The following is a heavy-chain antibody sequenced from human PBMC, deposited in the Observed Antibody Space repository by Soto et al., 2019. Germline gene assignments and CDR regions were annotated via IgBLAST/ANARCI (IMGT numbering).Heavy chain of an antibody. CDR2: ISGSGGST. D-gene: IGHD1-20*01. V-gene: IGHV3-23*01. CDR1: GFTFSSYA. Sequence: GGSLRLSCAASGFTFSSYAMSWVRQAPGKGLEWVSAISGSGGSTYYADSVKGRFTISRDNSKNTLYLQMNSLRAEDTAVYYCANIPPPRDNGRRAFDIWGQGTMVTVSS. CDR3: ANIPPPRDNGRRAFDI. J-gene: IGHJ3*02.